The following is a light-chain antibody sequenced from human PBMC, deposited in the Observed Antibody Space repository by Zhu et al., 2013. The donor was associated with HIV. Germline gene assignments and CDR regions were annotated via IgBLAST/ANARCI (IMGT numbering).Light chain of an antibody. CDR3: LQHNIYPRT. CDR2: AAS. CDR1: QGIRND. V-gene: IGKV1-17*01. J-gene: IGKJ1*01. Sequence: DIQMTQSPSSLSASVGDRVTITCRASQGIRNDLTWYQQKPGKAPKRLIYAASTLQSGVPSRFSGSGSGTEFTLSISSLQPEDVATYYCLQHNIYPRTFGQGTKVEIK.